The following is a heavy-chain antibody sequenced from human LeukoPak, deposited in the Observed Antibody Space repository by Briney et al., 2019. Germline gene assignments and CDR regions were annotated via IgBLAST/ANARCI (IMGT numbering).Heavy chain of an antibody. J-gene: IGHJ4*02. Sequence: SETLSLTCAVSGVSVSTNNWWTWVRPPPGKGLEWIGEIYHSGNTNYNPSLRGRVAISVDKSNNQFSLKLNSVTAADTAVYYCVRLNLNCGSGSYSWGQGTLVTVSS. V-gene: IGHV4-4*02. D-gene: IGHD3-10*01. CDR1: GVSVSTNNW. CDR2: IYHSGNT. CDR3: VRLNLNCGSGSYS.